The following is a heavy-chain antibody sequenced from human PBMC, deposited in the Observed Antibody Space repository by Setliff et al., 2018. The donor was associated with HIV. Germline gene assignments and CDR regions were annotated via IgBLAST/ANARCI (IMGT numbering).Heavy chain of an antibody. V-gene: IGHV3-7*03. Sequence: GGSLRLSCVGSEFTFENYWMSWVRQAPEKGLEWVANIKRDGSVQLYVDSVKGRFTISRDNRKSSVYLQMNSLRDEDTALYFCARVMDWSGGSYCTDYLGQGTLVTVSS. D-gene: IGHD2-15*01. CDR2: IKRDGSVQ. J-gene: IGHJ4*02. CDR1: EFTFENYW. CDR3: ARVMDWSGGSYCTDY.